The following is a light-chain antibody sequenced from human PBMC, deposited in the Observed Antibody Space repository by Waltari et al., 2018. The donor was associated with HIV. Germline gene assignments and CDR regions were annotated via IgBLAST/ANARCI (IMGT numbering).Light chain of an antibody. V-gene: IGLV10-54*04. J-gene: IGLJ2*01. CDR1: SNNVGNQG. Sequence: QAGLTQPPSVSKGLRQTATLTCTGNSNNVGNQGAAWLQQHQGHPPKLLSYRNNNRPSGISEIVSASRSRNTASLTITGLKPEDEADDYCSAWDSSLSAVVFGGGTKLTVL. CDR2: RNN. CDR3: SAWDSSLSAVV.